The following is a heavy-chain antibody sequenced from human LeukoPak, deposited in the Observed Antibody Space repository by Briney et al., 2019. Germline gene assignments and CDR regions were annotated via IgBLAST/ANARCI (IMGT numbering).Heavy chain of an antibody. J-gene: IGHJ3*02. D-gene: IGHD3-22*01. V-gene: IGHV1-69*05. CDR2: IIPIFGTA. Sequence: ASVKVSCKASGGTFSSYAISWVRQAPGQGLEWMGRIIPIFGTANYAQKFQGRVTITTDESTSTAYMELSSLRSEDTAVYYCARGRTYYYDSSGYGAFDIWVQGTMVTVSS. CDR3: ARGRTYYYDSSGYGAFDI. CDR1: GGTFSSYA.